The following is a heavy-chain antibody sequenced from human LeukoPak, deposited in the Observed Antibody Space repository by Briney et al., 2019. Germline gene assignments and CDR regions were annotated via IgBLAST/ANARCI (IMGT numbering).Heavy chain of an antibody. V-gene: IGHV3-11*01. D-gene: IGHD3-16*01. CDR3: TRERRGTYYAFES. J-gene: IGHJ4*02. CDR1: GFSISDYY. CDR2: ITSGAGST. Sequence: PGGSLRLSCDASGFSISDYYMSWIRQSPGKGPEWISYITSGAGSTKYADSVKGRFTISRDKAKNSVALQLNSLRAEDTAVYYCTRERRGTYYAFESWGQGTLVTVSS.